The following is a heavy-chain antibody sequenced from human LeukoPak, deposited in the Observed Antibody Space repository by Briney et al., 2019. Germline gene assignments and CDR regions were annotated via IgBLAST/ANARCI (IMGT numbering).Heavy chain of an antibody. Sequence: PSETLSLTCAVSGYSISSGYYWGWIRQPPGKGLEWIGSIYHSGSTYYNPSLKSRVTISVDTSKNQFSLKLSSVTAADTAVYYCARDEGEYQLLWKSRYYFDYWGQGTLVTVSS. CDR2: IYHSGST. D-gene: IGHD2-2*01. J-gene: IGHJ4*02. CDR1: GYSISSGYY. CDR3: ARDEGEYQLLWKSRYYFDY. V-gene: IGHV4-38-2*02.